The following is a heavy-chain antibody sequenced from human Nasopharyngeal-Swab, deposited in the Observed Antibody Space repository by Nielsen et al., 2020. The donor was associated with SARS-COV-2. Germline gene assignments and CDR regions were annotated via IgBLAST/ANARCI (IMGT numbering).Heavy chain of an antibody. J-gene: IGHJ4*02. D-gene: IGHD1-26*01. CDR3: ARVSVGAKFPYFDY. CDR2: IYYSGST. Sequence: GSLRLYCTVSGGSVSSGSYYWRWIRQPPGKGLEWIGYIYYSGSTNYNPSLKSRVTISVDTSKNQFSLRLSSVTAADTAVYYCARVSVGAKFPYFDYWGQGTLVTVSS. CDR1: GGSVSSGSYY. V-gene: IGHV4-61*01.